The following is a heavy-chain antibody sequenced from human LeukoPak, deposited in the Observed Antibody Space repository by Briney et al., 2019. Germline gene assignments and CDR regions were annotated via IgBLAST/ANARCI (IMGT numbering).Heavy chain of an antibody. CDR2: ISYDGSNK. CDR1: GFTFSSYG. J-gene: IGHJ3*02. Sequence: GGPLRLSCAASGFTFSSYGMHWVRQAPGKGLEWVAVISYDGSNKYYADSVKGRFTISRDNSKNTLYLQMNSLRVEDTAVYYCANWPHDAFDIWGQGTMVTVSS. CDR3: ANWPHDAFDI. V-gene: IGHV3-30*18.